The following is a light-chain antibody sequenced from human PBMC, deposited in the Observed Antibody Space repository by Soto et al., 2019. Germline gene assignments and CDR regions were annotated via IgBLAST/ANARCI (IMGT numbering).Light chain of an antibody. V-gene: IGLV2-23*01. CDR2: EGN. Sequence: QSVLTQPASVSGSPGQSITISCTGTNGAVVSYDGVSWYQHHPGEAPKIVIYEGNKRHSGVSTRFSGPKSGNMAALTISGLQAEDEAAYYCCSYAYTNDWVFGGGTKVTVL. J-gene: IGLJ3*02. CDR3: CSYAYTNDWV. CDR1: NGAVVSYDG.